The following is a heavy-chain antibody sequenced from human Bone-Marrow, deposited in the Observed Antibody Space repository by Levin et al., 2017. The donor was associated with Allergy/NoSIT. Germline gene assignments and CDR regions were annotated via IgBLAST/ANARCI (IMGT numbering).Heavy chain of an antibody. V-gene: IGHV3-72*01. CDR2: IRNKAHSFTT. J-gene: IGHJ4*02. D-gene: IGHD3-22*01. CDR3: VRTRVEYDSSGYFSTPPYFDY. CDR1: GFIFSDHY. Sequence: GGSLRLSCAASGFIFSDHYMDWVRQAPGKGLEWVGRIRNKAHSFTTEYAASVKDRFTISRDDSKSSVFLRMNSLKTEDTAFYYGVRTRVEYDSSGYFSTPPYFDYWGQGTLVTVSS.